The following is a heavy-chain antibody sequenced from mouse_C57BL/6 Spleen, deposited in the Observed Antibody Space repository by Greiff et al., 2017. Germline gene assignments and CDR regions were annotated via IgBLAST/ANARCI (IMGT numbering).Heavy chain of an antibody. CDR3: ARGYYGTDWYFDV. CDR1: GYTFTNYW. D-gene: IGHD1-1*01. CDR2: IYPGGGYT. V-gene: IGHV1-63*01. Sequence: VKLQESGAELVRPGTSVKMSCKASGYTFTNYWIGWAKQRPGHGLEWIGDIYPGGGYTNYNEKFKGKATLTADKSSSTAYMQFSSLTSEDSAIYYCARGYYGTDWYFDVWGTGTTVTVSS. J-gene: IGHJ1*03.